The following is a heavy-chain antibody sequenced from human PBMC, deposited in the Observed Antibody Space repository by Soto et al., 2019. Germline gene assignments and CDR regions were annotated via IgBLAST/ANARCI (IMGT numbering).Heavy chain of an antibody. CDR1: GGTFSSYT. V-gene: IGHV1-8*02. D-gene: IGHD3-3*01. J-gene: IGHJ4*02. CDR3: ARIGDDFWSGYYYDY. Sequence: ASVKVSCKASGGTFSSYTISWVRQAPGQGLEWMGRMNPSSGNTGYAQKFQGRVTMTRNTSISTAYMELSSLRSEDTAVYYCARIGDDFWSGYYYDYWGQGTLVTVSS. CDR2: MNPSSGNT.